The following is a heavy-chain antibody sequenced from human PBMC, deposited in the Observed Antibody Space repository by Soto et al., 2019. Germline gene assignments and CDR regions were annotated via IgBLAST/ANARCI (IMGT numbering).Heavy chain of an antibody. CDR2: MNPNSGNT. V-gene: IGHV1-8*02. Sequence: ASVKVSCKASGYNFNTFDIHWVRQATGHGLEWMGWMNPNSGNTGYAQELRGRVTMTRNTSNTPAYLELTSLTSDDTGVHYCAGGNFRYWGQGTLVTVSS. CDR1: GYNFNTFD. J-gene: IGHJ4*02. CDR3: AGGNFRY.